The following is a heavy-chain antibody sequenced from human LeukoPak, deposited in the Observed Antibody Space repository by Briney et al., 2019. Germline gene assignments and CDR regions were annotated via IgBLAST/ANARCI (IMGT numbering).Heavy chain of an antibody. CDR3: ARDRAYKAFDY. J-gene: IGHJ4*02. CDR1: GFTFISSW. Sequence: GGSLRLSCSAYGFTFISSWMNWVRQAPGKGLEWVASITPNGSEKYYVDSVRGRFTISRDDDKNSVYLQMNSLRAEDTAVYYCARDRAYKAFDYWGQGNLVSVSS. CDR2: ITPNGSEK. D-gene: IGHD5-24*01. V-gene: IGHV3-7*01.